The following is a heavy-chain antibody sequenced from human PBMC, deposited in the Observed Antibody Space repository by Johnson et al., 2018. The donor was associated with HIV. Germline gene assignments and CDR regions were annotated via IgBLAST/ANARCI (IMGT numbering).Heavy chain of an antibody. V-gene: IGHV3-9*01. J-gene: IGHJ3*02. CDR3: AKEFSVGVSMTCDI. CDR1: GFTFDDYA. Sequence: VQLVESGGGLVQPGRSLRLSCAASGFTFDDYAMHWVRQAPGKGLEWVSGISWNSGNIGYADSVKGLFTISRDNAKNSLYLQMNSLRAEDTALYYCAKEFSVGVSMTCDIWGQGTMVTVSS. CDR2: ISWNSGNI. D-gene: IGHD3-10*01.